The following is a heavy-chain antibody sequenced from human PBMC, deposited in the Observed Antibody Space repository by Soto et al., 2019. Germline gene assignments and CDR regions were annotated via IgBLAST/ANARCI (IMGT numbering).Heavy chain of an antibody. J-gene: IGHJ5*02. CDR3: AKETSTWGTSDP. CDR2: ISGSGGST. Sequence: GGSLRLSCAASGFTLSSYAMRWVRQAPGKGLEWVAAISGSGGSTYYTDAVKGRVTISRDNSKKTLYPQMNSLRAEDTAAYHCAKETSTWGTSDPWGQGTLVTVSS. D-gene: IGHD2-2*01. CDR1: GFTLSSYA. V-gene: IGHV3-23*01.